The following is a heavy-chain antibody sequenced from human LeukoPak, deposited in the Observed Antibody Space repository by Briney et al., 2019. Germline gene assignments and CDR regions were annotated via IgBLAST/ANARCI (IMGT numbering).Heavy chain of an antibody. CDR2: ISGDGGST. CDR1: GFTLDDYA. Sequence: GGSLRLSCAASGFTLDDYAMHWVRQAPGKGLEWVSLISGDGGSTYYADSVRGRFTISRDNNNNSLSLQMHSLTSEDTAFYYCAREQFSHTSNFFDNWGQGILVTVSS. V-gene: IGHV3-43*02. D-gene: IGHD5-24*01. CDR3: AREQFSHTSNFFDN. J-gene: IGHJ4*02.